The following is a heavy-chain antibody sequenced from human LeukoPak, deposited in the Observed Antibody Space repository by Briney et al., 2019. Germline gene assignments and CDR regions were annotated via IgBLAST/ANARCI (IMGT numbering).Heavy chain of an antibody. CDR2: ISSDGLST. V-gene: IGHV3-64*01. CDR3: ARGSHYYGSGSYYNEPLDY. D-gene: IGHD3-10*01. CDR1: GFTFSSHA. Sequence: PGGSLRLSCADSGFTFSSHAMHWVRQAPGKGLEYASAISSDGLSTFYGNSVKGRFTISRDNSKNTLYLQMGSLRIEDMAVYYCARGSHYYGSGSYYNEPLDYWGLGTLVTVSS. J-gene: IGHJ4*02.